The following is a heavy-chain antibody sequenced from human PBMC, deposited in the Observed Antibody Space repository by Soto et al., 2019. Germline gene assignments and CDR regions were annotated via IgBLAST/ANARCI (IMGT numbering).Heavy chain of an antibody. CDR3: ARTHCSSTRCYVGSWDY. CDR1: GYTFTSYG. Sequence: ASVKVSCKASGYTFTSYGVSWVRQAPGQGLEWMGWISAYNGNTKYAQNFQGWVTMTRDTSISTAYMELSRLRSDDTAVYYCARTHCSSTRCYVGSWDYWGQGTLVTVSS. J-gene: IGHJ4*02. D-gene: IGHD2-2*01. V-gene: IGHV1-18*01. CDR2: ISAYNGNT.